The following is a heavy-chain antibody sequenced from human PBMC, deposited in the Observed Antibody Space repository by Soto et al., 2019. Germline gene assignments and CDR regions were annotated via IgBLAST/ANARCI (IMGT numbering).Heavy chain of an antibody. CDR2: IYYTGRT. CDR1: GVSVNSAGHY. Sequence: SDTLSLTCTASGVSVNSAGHYWSWIRQTPGKGLEWIGYIYYTGRTNYNPSPKGQVTRSVDTSRDQVSLRLRSVTRADTAVYYCAIDQYEFRSGSYYHAMEVWGQGTKVTV. D-gene: IGHD3-3*01. V-gene: IGHV4-61*08. CDR3: AIDQYEFRSGSYYHAMEV. J-gene: IGHJ6*02.